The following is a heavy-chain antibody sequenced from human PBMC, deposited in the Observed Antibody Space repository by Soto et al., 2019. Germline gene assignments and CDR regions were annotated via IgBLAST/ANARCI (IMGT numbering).Heavy chain of an antibody. CDR1: GGTFSSYA. CDR3: AREGRHFDY. V-gene: IGHV1-69*06. J-gene: IGHJ4*02. Sequence: ASVKVSCKASGGTFSSYAISWVRQAPGQGLEWMGGINPIFGTPHYAQKYQGRVTITADTFTNTAYMEVTRLTSDDTAVYFCAREGRHFDYWGQGTLVTVS. CDR2: INPIFGTP.